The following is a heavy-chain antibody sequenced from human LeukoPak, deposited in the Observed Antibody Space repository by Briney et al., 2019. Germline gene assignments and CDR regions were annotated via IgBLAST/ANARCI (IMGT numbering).Heavy chain of an antibody. V-gene: IGHV1-69*05. CDR2: IIPIFGTA. Sequence: SVKVSCKASGGTFSSYAISWVRQAPGQGLEWMGGIIPIFGTANYAQKFQGRVTITTDESTSTAYMELSSLRSEDTAAYYCARGRRYPKMGENWFDPWGQGTLVTVSS. CDR1: GGTFSSYA. J-gene: IGHJ5*02. CDR3: ARGRRYPKMGENWFDP. D-gene: IGHD3-9*01.